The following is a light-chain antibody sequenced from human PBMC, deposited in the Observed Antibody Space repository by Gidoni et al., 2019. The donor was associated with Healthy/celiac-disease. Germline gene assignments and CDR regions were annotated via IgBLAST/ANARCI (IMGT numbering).Light chain of an antibody. CDR2: AAS. Sequence: AIRMTQTPSSFSASTGDRVTLTSRASQGISSYLAWYQQKPGKAPKLRIYAASTLQSGVPSRFSGSGSGTDCTLTISCLQSEDFATYDCQPYYSYPPWTFGQGTKVEIK. CDR3: QPYYSYPPWT. CDR1: QGISSY. V-gene: IGKV1-8*01. J-gene: IGKJ1*01.